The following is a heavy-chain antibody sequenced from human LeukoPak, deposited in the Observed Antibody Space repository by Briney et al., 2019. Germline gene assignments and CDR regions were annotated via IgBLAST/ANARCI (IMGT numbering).Heavy chain of an antibody. CDR2: IKSKTDGGTT. J-gene: IGHJ4*02. D-gene: IGHD3-9*01. CDR1: GFTFSNAW. CDR3: TTYVILTGYPFDY. Sequence: PGGSLRLSCAASGFTFSNAWMNWVRQAPGKGLEWVGRIKSKTDGGTTDYAAPVKGRFTISRDDSKNTLYLQMNSLKTEDTAVYYCTTYVILTGYPFDYWGQGTLVTVSS. V-gene: IGHV3-15*07.